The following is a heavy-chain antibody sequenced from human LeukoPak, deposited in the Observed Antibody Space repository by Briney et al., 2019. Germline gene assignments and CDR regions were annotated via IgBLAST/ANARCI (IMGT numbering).Heavy chain of an antibody. J-gene: IGHJ5*02. D-gene: IGHD4-17*01. CDR1: GFTFSSYS. CDR2: ISSSSSYI. V-gene: IGHV3-21*01. CDR3: ARDWGDGDLLNWFDP. Sequence: GGALRLSCAASGFTFSSYSMNWVRQAPGKGLEWVSSISSSSSYIYYADSVKGRFTISRDNAKNSLYLQMNSLRAEDTAVYYCARDWGDGDLLNWFDPWGQGTLVTVSS.